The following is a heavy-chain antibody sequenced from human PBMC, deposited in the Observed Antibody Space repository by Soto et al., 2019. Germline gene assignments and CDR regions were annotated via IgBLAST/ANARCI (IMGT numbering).Heavy chain of an antibody. V-gene: IGHV3-48*02. CDR3: ARGIAAAGRGWFDP. CDR1: GITFSSYS. D-gene: IGHD6-13*01. J-gene: IGHJ5*02. Sequence: EVQLVESGGGLVQPGGSLRLSCAASGITFSSYSMNWVRQAPGKGLEWVSHITSSSGTIYYADSVKGRFTISRDNAKNSLYLQMNNLRDEDTAVYYCARGIAAAGRGWFDPWGQGTLVTVSS. CDR2: ITSSSGTI.